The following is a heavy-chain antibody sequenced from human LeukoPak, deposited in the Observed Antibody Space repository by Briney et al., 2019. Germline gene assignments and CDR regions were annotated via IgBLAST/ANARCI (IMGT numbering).Heavy chain of an antibody. CDR2: INPNNGGT. Sequence: ASVKVSCKASGYTFTGYYTHWVRQAPGQGLEWMGWINPNNGGTNYAQKFQGRVTMTRDTSISTAYMELSRLRSDDTAVYYCARDYYGSGSIDYWGQGTLVTVSS. V-gene: IGHV1-2*02. CDR1: GYTFTGYY. D-gene: IGHD3-10*01. J-gene: IGHJ4*02. CDR3: ARDYYGSGSIDY.